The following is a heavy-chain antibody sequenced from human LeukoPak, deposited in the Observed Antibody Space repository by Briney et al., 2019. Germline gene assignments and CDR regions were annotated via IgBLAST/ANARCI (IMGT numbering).Heavy chain of an antibody. CDR2: IIPIFGTA. CDR1: GGTFSSYA. CDR3: AAARSPYYDILTGYYNFDY. D-gene: IGHD3-9*01. V-gene: IGHV1-69*01. J-gene: IGHJ4*02. Sequence: SVKVSCKASGGTFSSYAISWVRQAPGQGLEWMGGIIPIFGTANYAQKFQGRVTITADESTSTAYMELSSLRSEATAVYYCAAARSPYYDILTGYYNFDYWGQGTLVTVSS.